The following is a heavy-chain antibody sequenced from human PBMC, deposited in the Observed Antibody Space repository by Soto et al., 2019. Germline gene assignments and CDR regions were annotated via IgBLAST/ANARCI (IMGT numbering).Heavy chain of an antibody. V-gene: IGHV4-59*08. D-gene: IGHD2-15*01. CDR2: IYYSGST. CDR3: ARHGYCSGGSCYSGGYFDY. CDR1: GGSISSYY. J-gene: IGHJ4*02. Sequence: SETLSLTCTVSGGSISSYYWSWIRQPPGKGLEWIGYIYYSGSTNYNPSLKSRVTISVDTSKNQFSLKLSSVTAADTAVYYCARHGYCSGGSCYSGGYFDYWGQGTLVTVSS.